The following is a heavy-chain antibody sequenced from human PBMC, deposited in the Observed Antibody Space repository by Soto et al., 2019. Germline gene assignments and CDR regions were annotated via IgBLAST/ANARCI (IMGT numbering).Heavy chain of an antibody. CDR2: ISYDGSNK. J-gene: IGHJ6*03. V-gene: IGHV3-30*18. Sequence: QVQLVESGGGVVQPGRSLRLSCAASGFTFSSYGMHWVRQAPGKGLEWVAVISYDGSNKYYADSVKGRFTISRDNSKNTLYLQMISLRAEDTAVYYCAKGGPLYCSSTSCYSYYYYYMDVWGKGTTVTVSS. CDR3: AKGGPLYCSSTSCYSYYYYYMDV. CDR1: GFTFSSYG. D-gene: IGHD2-2*01.